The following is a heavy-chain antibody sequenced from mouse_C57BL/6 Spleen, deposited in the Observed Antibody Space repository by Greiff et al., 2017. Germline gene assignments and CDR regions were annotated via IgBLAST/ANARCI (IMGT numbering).Heavy chain of an antibody. CDR2: ISSGSSTI. CDR1: GFTFSDYG. Sequence: EVQGVESGGGLVKPGGSLKLSCAASGFTFSDYGMHWVRQAPEQGLEWVAYISSGSSTIYYADTVKGRCTLSRDNAKNTLFLQMTSLRSEDTDMYYCARPGYYGAMDYWGQGASVTVSS. CDR3: ARPGYYGAMDY. D-gene: IGHD1-1*01. J-gene: IGHJ4*01. V-gene: IGHV5-17*01.